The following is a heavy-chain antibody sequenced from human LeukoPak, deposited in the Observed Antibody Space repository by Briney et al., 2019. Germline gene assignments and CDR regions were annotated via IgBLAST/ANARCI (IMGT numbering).Heavy chain of an antibody. CDR3: ARDKEGGSNDH. Sequence: GGSLRLSCAASGFTFSSYEMNWVRQVPGKGLEWVANIREDGSEKKYVDSVKDRFTISRDNTKNSVYLQMRGLRVDDTAIYYCARDKEGGSNDHWGQGTLVTVSS. V-gene: IGHV3-7*01. CDR2: IREDGSEK. CDR1: GFTFSSYE. J-gene: IGHJ4*02. D-gene: IGHD6-13*01.